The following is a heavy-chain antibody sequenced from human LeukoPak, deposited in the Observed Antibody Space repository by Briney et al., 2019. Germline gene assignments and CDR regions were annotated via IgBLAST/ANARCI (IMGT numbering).Heavy chain of an antibody. D-gene: IGHD6-13*01. CDR3: ARGIAAAGREDY. Sequence: ASVKVSCKASGYTFTSYAMNWVRQAPGQGLEWMGIINPSGGSTSYAQKFQGRVTMTRDTSTSTVYMELSSLRSEDTAVYYCARGIAAAGREDYWGQGTLVTVSS. J-gene: IGHJ4*02. CDR2: INPSGGST. CDR1: GYTFTSYA. V-gene: IGHV1-46*01.